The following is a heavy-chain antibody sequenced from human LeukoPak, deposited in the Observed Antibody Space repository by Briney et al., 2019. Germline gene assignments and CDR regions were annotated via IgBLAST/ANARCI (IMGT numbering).Heavy chain of an antibody. D-gene: IGHD1-26*01. Sequence: ASVKVSCEASGGTFSSYAISWVRQAPGQGLEWMGRIIPILGIANYAQKFQGRVTITADKSTSTAYMELSSLRSEDTAVYYCAEGQGGSYDYWGQGTLVTVSS. CDR1: GGTFSSYA. J-gene: IGHJ4*02. CDR2: IIPILGIA. V-gene: IGHV1-69*04. CDR3: AEGQGGSYDY.